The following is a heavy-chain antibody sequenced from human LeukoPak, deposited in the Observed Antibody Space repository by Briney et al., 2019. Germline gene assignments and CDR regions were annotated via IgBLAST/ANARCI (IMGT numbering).Heavy chain of an antibody. J-gene: IGHJ6*02. CDR3: TTSGGIYSRGLYGLDV. Sequence: PGGSLRLSCKASGFTFSNTWMNWVRQAPGKGLEWVGRIRNKADGGTADYAAPVKGRFTISRDDSKNTLDLQMNSLKTEDTAVYCCTTSGGIYSRGLYGLDVWGQGTTVTVSS. CDR1: GFTFSNTW. V-gene: IGHV3-15*01. CDR2: IRNKADGGTA. D-gene: IGHD5-12*01.